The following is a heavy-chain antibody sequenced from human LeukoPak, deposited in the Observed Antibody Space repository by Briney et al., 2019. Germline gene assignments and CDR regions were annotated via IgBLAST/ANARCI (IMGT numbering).Heavy chain of an antibody. CDR3: AKANGGYGSGSPNWFDP. D-gene: IGHD3-10*01. CDR2: ISGSDYST. CDR1: GFIFSSYA. Sequence: GGSLRLSCAASGFIFSSYAMNWVRQAPGKGLEWVSAISGSDYSTYYADSVKGRFIISRDNSKNTLYVQMNSLRAEDTAVYYCAKANGGYGSGSPNWFDPWGQGTLVTVSS. V-gene: IGHV3-23*01. J-gene: IGHJ5*02.